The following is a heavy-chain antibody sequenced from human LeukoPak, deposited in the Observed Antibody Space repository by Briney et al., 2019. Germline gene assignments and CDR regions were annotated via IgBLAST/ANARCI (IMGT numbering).Heavy chain of an antibody. Sequence: PGGSLRLSCAASGFTFSSYSMNWVRQAPGKGLEWVSYISSSSSTIYYADSVKGRFTISRDNAKNSLYLQMNSLRAEDTAVYYCARDDYGSGLTYYYYMDVWGKGTTVTVSS. CDR3: ARDDYGSGLTYYYYMDV. CDR1: GFTFSSYS. J-gene: IGHJ6*03. V-gene: IGHV3-48*01. D-gene: IGHD3-10*01. CDR2: ISSSSSTI.